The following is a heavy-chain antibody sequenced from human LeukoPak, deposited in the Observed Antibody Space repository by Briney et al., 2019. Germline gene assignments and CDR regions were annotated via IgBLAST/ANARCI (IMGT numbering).Heavy chain of an antibody. CDR1: GFTFSNYA. CDR3: ARFNVGSNTTQKNAFDI. V-gene: IGHV3-30*01. D-gene: IGHD1-26*01. J-gene: IGHJ3*02. Sequence: PGGSLRLSCAASGFTFSNYAMHWVRQAPGKGREWVAVISFDATKEYFGKSVKGRFTISRDNSKSTLFLQMHSLRVEDTALYFCARFNVGSNTTQKNAFDIWGRGTVVTVSS. CDR2: ISFDATKE.